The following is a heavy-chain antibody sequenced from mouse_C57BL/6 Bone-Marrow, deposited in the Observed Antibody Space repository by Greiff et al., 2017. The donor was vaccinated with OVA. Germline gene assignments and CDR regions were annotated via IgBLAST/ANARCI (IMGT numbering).Heavy chain of an antibody. D-gene: IGHD1-1*01. Sequence: QVQLKESGAELVRPGASVTLSCKASGYTFTDYEMHWVKQTPVHGLEWIGAIDPETGGPAYNQKFKGKAILTADKSSSTAYMELRSLTSEDSAVYYCTRSGGSSYDAMDYWGQGTSVTVSS. V-gene: IGHV1-15*01. CDR1: GYTFTDYE. CDR2: IDPETGGP. J-gene: IGHJ4*01. CDR3: TRSGGSSYDAMDY.